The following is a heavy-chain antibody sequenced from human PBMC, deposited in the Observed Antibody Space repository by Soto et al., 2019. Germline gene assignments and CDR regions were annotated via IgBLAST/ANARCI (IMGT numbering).Heavy chain of an antibody. Sequence: QVQLVQSGAEVKKPGSSVKVSCKASGGTFSSYAISWVRQAPGQGLEWMGGIIPIFGTANYAQKFQGRVTITADESXXAXYXXVSRRRSDDTAVYYCARAATYYYGSGSYYQDAFDIWGQGTMVIVFS. CDR3: ARAATYYYGSGSYYQDAFDI. CDR1: GGTFSSYA. V-gene: IGHV1-69*12. D-gene: IGHD3-10*01. J-gene: IGHJ3*02. CDR2: IIPIFGTA.